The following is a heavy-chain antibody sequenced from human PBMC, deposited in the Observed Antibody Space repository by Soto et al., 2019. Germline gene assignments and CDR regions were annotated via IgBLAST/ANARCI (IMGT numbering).Heavy chain of an antibody. V-gene: IGHV1-18*01. J-gene: IGHJ4*02. D-gene: IGHD1-1*01. CDR1: GYTFTSYG. Sequence: QVHLVQSGAEVKEPGASVKGSCKASGYTFTSYGITWVRQAPGQGLEWMGWISAHNGNTDYAQKLQGRVIVTRDTSTSTAYLELRSLRSDDTAVYYCARGRYGDYWGQGALVTVSS. CDR3: ARGRYGDY. CDR2: ISAHNGNT.